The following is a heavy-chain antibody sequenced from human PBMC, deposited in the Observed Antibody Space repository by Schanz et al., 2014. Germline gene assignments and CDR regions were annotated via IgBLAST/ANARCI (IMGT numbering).Heavy chain of an antibody. CDR1: GFTFSDAW. CDR3: TADLWFGAVWGVW. J-gene: IGHJ4*02. CDR2: IKSKTDGGTR. V-gene: IGHV3-15*01. Sequence: EVQLVESGGGLVKPGGFLRLSCAASGFTFSDAWMNWVRQAPGKGLQWVARIKSKTDGGTRDYAAPVKGRFTISTDDSKNTVYLQRNSRQTEDTAVYYCTADLWFGAVWGVWWGQGTLVTVSS. D-gene: IGHD3-10*01.